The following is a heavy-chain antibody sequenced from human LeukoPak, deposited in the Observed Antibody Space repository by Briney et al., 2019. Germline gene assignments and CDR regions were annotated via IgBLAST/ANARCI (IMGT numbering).Heavy chain of an antibody. J-gene: IGHJ3*02. V-gene: IGHV3-53*01. CDR1: GLTVSSNY. Sequence: GGSLRLSCAASGLTVSSNYMTWVRQATGKGLEWVSVIYSGGNTYYADSAKGRFTISRDNSKNTLYLQMNSLRAEDTAVCYCARDGGNSFDIWGQGTMVTVS. CDR2: IYSGGNT. CDR3: ARDGGNSFDI.